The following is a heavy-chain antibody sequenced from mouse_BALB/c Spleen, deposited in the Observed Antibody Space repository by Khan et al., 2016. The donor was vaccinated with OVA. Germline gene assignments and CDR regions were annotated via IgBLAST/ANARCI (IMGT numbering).Heavy chain of an antibody. CDR1: GYSFTGYF. CDR2: INPHIGET. Sequence: EVQLQQSGPELVKPGASVKISCKASGYSFTGYFMNWVMQSHGKSLEWIGRINPHIGETFYNPKFKGKATLTVDEYSSTALIELRSLSSEDSAVYYCSRIYRSDFDYWGQGTTLTVSS. D-gene: IGHD1-1*01. CDR3: SRIYRSDFDY. J-gene: IGHJ2*01. V-gene: IGHV1-20*02.